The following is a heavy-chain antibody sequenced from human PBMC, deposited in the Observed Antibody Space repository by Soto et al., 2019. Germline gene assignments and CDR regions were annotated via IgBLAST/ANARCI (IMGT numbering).Heavy chain of an antibody. J-gene: IGHJ4*02. Sequence: QAGGSLRLSCVASGFTFSPYGMNWVRQAPGKGLEWVSYISSSGSIIYYADSVRGRFTVSRDNAKSTLYLEMDGLRDEDTAVYYCARDRSKILGVVTPIDYCGQGTLVTVSS. CDR1: GFTFSPYG. CDR2: ISSSGSII. CDR3: ARDRSKILGVVTPIDY. D-gene: IGHD3-3*01. V-gene: IGHV3-48*02.